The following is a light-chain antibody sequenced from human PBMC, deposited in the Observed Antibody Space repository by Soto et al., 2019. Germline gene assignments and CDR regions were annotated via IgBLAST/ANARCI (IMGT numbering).Light chain of an antibody. CDR2: DIT. J-gene: IGLJ1*01. CDR1: SSDIGGYNY. Sequence: QSALTQPASVSGSPGQSIIISCTGTSSDIGGYNYVSWYQHRPGKGPKLIIYDITSRPSGVSDRFSGSKSGITASLTISGLQPEDEADYYCSSYRGTSTLEVFGTGTKLTVL. V-gene: IGLV2-14*03. CDR3: SSYRGTSTLEV.